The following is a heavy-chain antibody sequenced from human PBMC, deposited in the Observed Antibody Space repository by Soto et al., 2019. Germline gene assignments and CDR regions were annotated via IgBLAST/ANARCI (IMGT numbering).Heavy chain of an antibody. CDR2: IIPIFGTA. V-gene: IGHV1-69*13. D-gene: IGHD3-3*01. CDR1: GGTFSSYA. J-gene: IGHJ6*02. Sequence: GASVKVSCKASGGTFSSYAISWVRQAPGQGLEWMGGIIPIFGTANYAQKFQGRVTITADESTSTAYMELSSLRSEDTAVYYCARVDDTIFGVVIGPSTPPYYYYGMDVWGQGTTVTVSS. CDR3: ARVDDTIFGVVIGPSTPPYYYYGMDV.